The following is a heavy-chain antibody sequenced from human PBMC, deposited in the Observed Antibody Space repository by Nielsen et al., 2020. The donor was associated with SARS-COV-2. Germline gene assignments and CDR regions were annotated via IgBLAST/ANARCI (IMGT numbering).Heavy chain of an antibody. CDR2: ISSSSSYI. D-gene: IGHD6-19*01. J-gene: IGHJ6*02. CDR3: ARDSRWLGADYYYGMDV. Sequence: GESLKISCAASGFTFSSYSMNWVRQAPGKGLEWVSSISSSSSYIYYADSVKGRFTISRDNAKNSLYLQMNSLRAEDTAVYYCARDSRWLGADYYYGMDVWGQGTTVTVSS. V-gene: IGHV3-21*01. CDR1: GFTFSSYS.